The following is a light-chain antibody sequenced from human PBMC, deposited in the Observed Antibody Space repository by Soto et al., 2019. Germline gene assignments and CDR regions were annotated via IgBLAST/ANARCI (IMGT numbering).Light chain of an antibody. CDR2: AAS. J-gene: IGKJ1*01. CDR3: QQYYSYPRT. CDR1: QGISSY. Sequence: IQMSQSPSSVSASVGDRVTITCRASQGISSYLAWYQQKPGKAPKLLIYAASTLQSGVPSRFSGSGSGTDFTLTISCLQSEDFATYYCQQYYSYPRTFGQGTKVDI. V-gene: IGKV1-8*01.